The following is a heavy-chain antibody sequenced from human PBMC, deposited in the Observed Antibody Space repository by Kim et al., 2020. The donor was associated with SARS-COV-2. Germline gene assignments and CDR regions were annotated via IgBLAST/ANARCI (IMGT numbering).Heavy chain of an antibody. CDR2: INPNSGGT. D-gene: IGHD3-3*01. J-gene: IGHJ6*02. Sequence: ASVKVSCKASGYTFTGYYMHWVRQAPAQGLEWMGRINPNSGGTNYAQKFQGRVTMTRDTSISTAYMELTRLRSDDTAVYYCARAGNFWSGYPTLDYYYYGMDVWGQGTTVTVSS. CDR1: GYTFTGYY. V-gene: IGHV1-2*06. CDR3: ARAGNFWSGYPTLDYYYYGMDV.